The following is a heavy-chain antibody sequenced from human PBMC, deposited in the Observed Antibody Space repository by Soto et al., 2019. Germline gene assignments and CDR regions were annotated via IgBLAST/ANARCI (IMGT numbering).Heavy chain of an antibody. D-gene: IGHD3-22*01. CDR2: ISGSGGST. V-gene: IGHV3-23*01. Sequence: PGGSLRLSCAASGFTFSSYAMSWVRQAPGKGLEWVSAISGSGGSTYHADSVKGRFTISRDNSKNTLYLQMNSLRAGDTAVYYCAKADTYYYDSSGYYRYGAFDIWGQGTMVTVSS. CDR3: AKADTYYYDSSGYYRYGAFDI. J-gene: IGHJ3*02. CDR1: GFTFSSYA.